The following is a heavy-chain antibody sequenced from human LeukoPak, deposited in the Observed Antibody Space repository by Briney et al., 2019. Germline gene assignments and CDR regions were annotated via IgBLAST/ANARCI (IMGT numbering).Heavy chain of an antibody. CDR3: AREATTVTGNWFDP. Sequence: SQTLSLTCTVSGGSISSGSSYWSWIRQPPGKGLEWIGYINYSGSTNYNPSLKSRVTISVDTSKNQFSLKLSSVTAADTAVYYCAREATTVTGNWFDPWGQGTLVTVSS. D-gene: IGHD4-11*01. CDR1: GGSISSGSSY. J-gene: IGHJ5*02. CDR2: INYSGST. V-gene: IGHV4-61*01.